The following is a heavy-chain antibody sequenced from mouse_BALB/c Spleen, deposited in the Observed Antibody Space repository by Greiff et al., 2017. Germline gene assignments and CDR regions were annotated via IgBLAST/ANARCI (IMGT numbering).Heavy chain of an antibody. D-gene: IGHD2-1*01. CDR3: SKVDGNWGAMDY. CDR2: IWSDGST. J-gene: IGHJ4*01. CDR1: GFSLTSYG. Sequence: QVQLKQSGPDLVAPSQSLSITCTVSGFSLTSYGVHWVRQPPGKGLEWLVVIWSDGSTTYTSALKSRLGINKDNTKSQVFLKMNSLQTDDTAMYYCSKVDGNWGAMDYWGQGTSVTVSS. V-gene: IGHV2-6*02.